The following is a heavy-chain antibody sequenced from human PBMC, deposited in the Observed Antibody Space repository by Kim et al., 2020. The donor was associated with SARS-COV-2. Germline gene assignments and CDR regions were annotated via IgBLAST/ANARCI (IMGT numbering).Heavy chain of an antibody. Sequence: SETLSLTCAVYGGSFSGYYWSWIRQPPGKGLEWIGEINHSGSTNYNPSLKSRVTISVDTSKNQFSLKLSSVTAADTAVYYCARYSSTMIVVVIRASGYFDYWGQGTLVTVSS. J-gene: IGHJ4*02. CDR2: INHSGST. D-gene: IGHD3-22*01. CDR3: ARYSSTMIVVVIRASGYFDY. CDR1: GGSFSGYY. V-gene: IGHV4-34*01.